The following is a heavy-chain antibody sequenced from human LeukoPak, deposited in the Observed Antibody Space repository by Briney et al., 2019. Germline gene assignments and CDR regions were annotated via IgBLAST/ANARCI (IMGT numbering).Heavy chain of an antibody. CDR1: GGSISSGSYY. Sequence: SETLSLTCTVSGGSISSGSYYWSWIRQPAGKGLEWIGRIYTSGSTNYNPSLKSRVTISVDTSKNQFSLKLSPVTAADTAVYYCARESSITMVRGVMGWFDPWGQGTLVTVSS. D-gene: IGHD3-10*01. J-gene: IGHJ5*02. V-gene: IGHV4-61*02. CDR3: ARESSITMVRGVMGWFDP. CDR2: IYTSGST.